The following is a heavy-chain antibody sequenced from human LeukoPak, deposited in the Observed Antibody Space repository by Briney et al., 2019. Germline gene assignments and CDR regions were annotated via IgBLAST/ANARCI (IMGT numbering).Heavy chain of an antibody. J-gene: IGHJ4*02. CDR1: GLAFTTYA. D-gene: IGHD1-1*01. CDR2: ISGSGGST. V-gene: IGHV3-23*01. CDR3: VTSWNRQQRDY. Sequence: GGSLRLSCAASGLAFTTYAMSWVRQAPGKGLEWVSAISGSGGSTYYADSVKGRFTISRDNSKNTLYLQMDTVTAEDTAVYYCVTSWNRQQRDYWGQGILVTVSS.